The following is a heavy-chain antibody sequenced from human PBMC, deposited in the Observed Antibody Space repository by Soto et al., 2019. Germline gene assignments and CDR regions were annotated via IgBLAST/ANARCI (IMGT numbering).Heavy chain of an antibody. CDR2: ISAYNGNT. D-gene: IGHD2-21*01. J-gene: IGHJ4*02. V-gene: IGHV1-18*04. CDR3: EWIGDYGYFFYY. CDR1: CNTFTTYV. Sequence: GSAVKPTSKDSCNTFTTYVISWVRQAPGQENEWRGWISAYNGNTNYAQKLQGRVTMTTDTSTSTAYMELRSLRSDDTAVYYCEWIGDYGYFFYYWGQRTLVTVSA.